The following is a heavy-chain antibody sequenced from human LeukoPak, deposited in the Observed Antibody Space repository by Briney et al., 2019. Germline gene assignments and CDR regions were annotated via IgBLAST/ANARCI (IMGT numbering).Heavy chain of an antibody. CDR1: GGTFSSYA. V-gene: IGHV1-69*13. CDR2: IIPIFGTA. D-gene: IGHD3-22*01. J-gene: IGHJ4*02. CDR3: ARGLYYYDSLGYFDY. Sequence: ASVKVSCTASGGTFSSYAISWVRQAPGQGLEWMGGIIPIFGTANYAQKFQGRVTITADESTSTAYMELSSLRSEDTAVYYCARGLYYYDSLGYFDYWGQGTLVTVSS.